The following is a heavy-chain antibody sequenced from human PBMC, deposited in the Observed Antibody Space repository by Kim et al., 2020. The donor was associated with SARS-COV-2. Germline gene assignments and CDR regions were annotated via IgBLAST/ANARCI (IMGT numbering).Heavy chain of an antibody. D-gene: IGHD6-19*01. CDR1: GYTFTSYG. CDR3: VRKQQWMAPDY. V-gene: IGHV1-18*01. CDR2: ISANNGDT. Sequence: ASVKVSCKASGYTFTSYGVSWVRQAPGQGLEWVGWISANNGDTHYAQKLQGRVTLTTETSTTTSYMELRSLGSDDTAVYYCVRKQQWMAPDYWGQGTLVTVSS. J-gene: IGHJ4*02.